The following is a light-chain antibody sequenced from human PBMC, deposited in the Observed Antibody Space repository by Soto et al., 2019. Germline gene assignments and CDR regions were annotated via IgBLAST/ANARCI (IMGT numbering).Light chain of an antibody. J-gene: IGKJ4*01. Sequence: AIRMTQSPSSLSASTGDRVTITCRASQGISSYLAWYQQKPGKAPKLLIYAASTLQSGVPSRFSGSGSGTDFTLTISCLQYEDFATYYCQQYYSYPPTFGGGTKVEIK. CDR1: QGISSY. CDR2: AAS. CDR3: QQYYSYPPT. V-gene: IGKV1-8*01.